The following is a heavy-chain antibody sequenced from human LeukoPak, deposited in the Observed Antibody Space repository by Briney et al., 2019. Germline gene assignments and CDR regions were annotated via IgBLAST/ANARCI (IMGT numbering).Heavy chain of an antibody. J-gene: IGHJ4*02. V-gene: IGHV4-39*01. CDR2: ISYSGSTT. Sequence: PSETLSLTCTVSGGSISSSSYYWGWIRQPPGKGLEWIATISYSGSTTSYNPSLKSRVTISEDTSKNQFSLKLNSVTAADTAVYYCVRRTSGSYSGYWGQGTLVTVSS. CDR3: VRRTSGSYSGY. D-gene: IGHD1-26*01. CDR1: GGSISSSSYY.